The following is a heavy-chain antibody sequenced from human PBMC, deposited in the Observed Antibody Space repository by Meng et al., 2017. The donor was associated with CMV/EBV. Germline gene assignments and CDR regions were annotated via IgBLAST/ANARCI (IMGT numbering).Heavy chain of an antibody. CDR3: AKDRYYYDSSGYYSEDY. D-gene: IGHD3-22*01. J-gene: IGHJ4*02. V-gene: IGHV3-33*06. Sequence: LSLTCAASGFTFSSYGMHWVRQAPGKGLEWVAVIWYDGSNKYYADSVKGRFTISRDNSKNTLYLQMNSLRAEDTAAYYCAKDRYYYDSSGYYSEDYWGQGTLVTVSS. CDR1: GFTFSSYG. CDR2: IWYDGSNK.